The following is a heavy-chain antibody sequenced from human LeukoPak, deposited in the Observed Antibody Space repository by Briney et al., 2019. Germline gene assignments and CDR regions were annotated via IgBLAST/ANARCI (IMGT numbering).Heavy chain of an antibody. CDR3: FLYGLGRPR. CDR2: INSDATET. CDR1: GFSFSIYY. V-gene: IGHV3-74*01. J-gene: IGHJ4*02. D-gene: IGHD3-10*01. Sequence: GGSLRLSCAASGFSFSIYYMHWVRQAPGKGLVWVSRINSDATETVYAASVSGRFTISRDNAKNALYLQMISLRGEDTAVNYCFLYGLGRPRWGQGTLVTVSS.